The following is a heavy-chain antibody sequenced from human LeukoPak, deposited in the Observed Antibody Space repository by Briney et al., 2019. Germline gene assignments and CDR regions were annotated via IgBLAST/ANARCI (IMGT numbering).Heavy chain of an antibody. CDR1: GDSFSSHY. V-gene: IGHV4-59*11. D-gene: IGHD4-17*01. J-gene: IGHJ3*01. CDR2: ISHIGRT. Sequence: SETLSFTCAVSGDSFSSHYWTWIRQSPGTGLEWIGYISHIGRTNYNPSLKSRVTISIDTSKNQFSPKLRSVTAADTAVYYCARDLVTVTKGFDVWGQGTMVSVSS. CDR3: ARDLVTVTKGFDV.